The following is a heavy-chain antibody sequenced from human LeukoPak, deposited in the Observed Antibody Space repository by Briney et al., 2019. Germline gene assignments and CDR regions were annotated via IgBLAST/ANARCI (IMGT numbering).Heavy chain of an antibody. J-gene: IGHJ4*02. Sequence: GGSLRLSCAASGFTFSQAWMNWVRQAPGKGLEWVGRIKSKTADETTDYAARVRDRFIISRDASKNMVYLQMNSLKTEDTAVYYCCGARGDYWGQGALVIVSA. CDR3: CGARGDY. CDR1: GFTFSQAW. D-gene: IGHD1-26*01. V-gene: IGHV3-15*07. CDR2: IKSKTADETT.